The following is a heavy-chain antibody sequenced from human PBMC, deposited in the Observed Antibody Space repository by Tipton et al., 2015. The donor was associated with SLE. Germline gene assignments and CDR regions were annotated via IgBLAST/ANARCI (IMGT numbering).Heavy chain of an antibody. V-gene: IGHV4-59*01. J-gene: IGHJ4*02. D-gene: IGHD3-3*01. CDR1: GGSISSYY. Sequence: TLSLTCTVSGGSISSYYRSWIRQPPGKGLEWIGYIYYSGSTNYNPSLKSRVTISVDTSKNQFSLKLSSVTAADTAVYYCARGVLEWLGYFDYWGQGTLVTVSS. CDR2: IYYSGST. CDR3: ARGVLEWLGYFDY.